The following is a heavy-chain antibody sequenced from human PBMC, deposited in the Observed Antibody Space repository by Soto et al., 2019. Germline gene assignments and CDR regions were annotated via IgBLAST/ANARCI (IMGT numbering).Heavy chain of an antibody. Sequence: QVQLVQSGAEVKKPGASVKVSCKASGYTFTSYAMHWVRQAPGQRLEWMGWINAGNGNTKYSQKFQGRVTLHSDTSAITAYMELSSLTSEDTPVYYCARTVGYYYGMAGCGQGTTVTVSS. V-gene: IGHV1-3*01. D-gene: IGHD4-17*01. CDR2: INAGNGNT. CDR3: ARTVGYYYGMAG. J-gene: IGHJ6*02. CDR1: GYTFTSYA.